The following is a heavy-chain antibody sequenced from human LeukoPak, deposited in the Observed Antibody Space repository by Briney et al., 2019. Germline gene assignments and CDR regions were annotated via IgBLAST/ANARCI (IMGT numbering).Heavy chain of an antibody. CDR1: GFTFSDSY. V-gene: IGHV3-11*03. J-gene: IGHJ4*02. CDR3: ARSGGALDY. Sequence: GGSLRLSCAASGFTFSDSYMSWIRQAPGKGLEWVSYISSSSTYTNYADSVKGRFTISRDIAKNSLYLQMNSLRAEDTAVYYCARSGGALDYWGQGTLVTVSS. CDR2: ISSSSTYT. D-gene: IGHD3-16*01.